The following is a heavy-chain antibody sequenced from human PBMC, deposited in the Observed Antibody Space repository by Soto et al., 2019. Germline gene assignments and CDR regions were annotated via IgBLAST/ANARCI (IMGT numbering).Heavy chain of an antibody. CDR2: IVVGSGNT. Sequence: ESSVKVSCKASGFTFTSSAVQWVRQARGQRLEWIGWIVVGSGNTNYAQKFQERVTITRDMSTSTAYMELSSLRSEDTAVYYCAASLRGSRGFPWGVWRQGTTVTVSS. D-gene: IGHD3-16*01. CDR3: AASLRGSRGFPWGV. J-gene: IGHJ6*02. V-gene: IGHV1-58*01. CDR1: GFTFTSSA.